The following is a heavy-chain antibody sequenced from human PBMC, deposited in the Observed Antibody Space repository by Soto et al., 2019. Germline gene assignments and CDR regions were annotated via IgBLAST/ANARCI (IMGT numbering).Heavy chain of an antibody. CDR1: GFSFSSYW. CDR3: AGDGVRNGAYNGWLDP. Sequence: DVQLVESGGDLVQPGGSLRLSCAASGFSFSSYWMTWVRQAPGKGLEWVANIKQAGREKYYVASVKGRFTISRDNGKNLLFPQMDSLTPDDTAVYYCAGDGVRNGAYNGWLDPWGQGTLVTVSS. V-gene: IGHV3-7*03. D-gene: IGHD3-16*01. J-gene: IGHJ5*02. CDR2: IKQAGREK.